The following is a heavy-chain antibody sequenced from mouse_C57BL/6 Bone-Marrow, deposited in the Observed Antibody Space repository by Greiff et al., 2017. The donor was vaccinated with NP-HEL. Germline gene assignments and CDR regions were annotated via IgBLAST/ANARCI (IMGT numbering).Heavy chain of an antibody. V-gene: IGHV5S21*01. J-gene: IGHJ2*01. CDR3: ARDQYGYSGLDY. CDR1: GFTFSSYA. Sequence: EVKLVESGEGLVKPGGSLKLSCAASGFTFSSYAMSWVRQTPEKRLEWVAYISSGGDYIYYADTVKGRFTISRDNARNTLYLQMSSLKSEDTAMYYCARDQYGYSGLDYWGQGTTLTVSS. D-gene: IGHD2-2*01. CDR2: ISSGGDYI.